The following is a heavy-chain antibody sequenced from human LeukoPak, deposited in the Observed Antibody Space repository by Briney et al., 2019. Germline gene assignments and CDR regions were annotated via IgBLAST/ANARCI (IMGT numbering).Heavy chain of an antibody. CDR3: ARKLGYCSGGSCYLCDY. J-gene: IGHJ4*02. V-gene: IGHV1-69*04. Sequence: SVKVSCKASGGTFSSYAISWVRQAPGQGLEWMGRIIPILGIANYAQKFQGRVTMTTDTSTSTAYMELRSLRSDDTAVYYCARKLGYCSGGSCYLCDYWGQGTLVTVSS. D-gene: IGHD2-15*01. CDR1: GGTFSSYA. CDR2: IIPILGIA.